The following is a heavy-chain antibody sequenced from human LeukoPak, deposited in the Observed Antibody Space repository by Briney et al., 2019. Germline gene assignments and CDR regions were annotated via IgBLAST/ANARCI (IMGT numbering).Heavy chain of an antibody. CDR1: GFTFSSYG. V-gene: IGHV3-33*01. Sequence: GRSLRLSCTASGFTFSSYGMHWVRQAPGKGLECVAVIWYDGSNKYYADSVKGRFTISRDNSKNTLYLQMNSLRAEDTAVYYCAREYARAAHFDYWGQGTLVTVSS. CDR2: IWYDGSNK. CDR3: AREYARAAHFDY. D-gene: IGHD2-8*01. J-gene: IGHJ4*02.